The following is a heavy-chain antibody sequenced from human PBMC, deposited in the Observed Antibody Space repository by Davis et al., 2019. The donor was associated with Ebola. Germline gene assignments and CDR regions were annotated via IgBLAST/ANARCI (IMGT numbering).Heavy chain of an antibody. V-gene: IGHV3-21*01. CDR1: GFTFSSYS. CDR3: ARTGYSYGYYFDY. Sequence: GGSLRLSCAASGFTFSSYSMNWVRQAPGKGLEWVSSISSSSSYIYYADSVKGRFTISRDNAKNSLYLQMNSLRDEDTAVYYCARTGYSYGYYFDYWGQGTLVTVSS. D-gene: IGHD5-18*01. CDR2: ISSSSSYI. J-gene: IGHJ4*02.